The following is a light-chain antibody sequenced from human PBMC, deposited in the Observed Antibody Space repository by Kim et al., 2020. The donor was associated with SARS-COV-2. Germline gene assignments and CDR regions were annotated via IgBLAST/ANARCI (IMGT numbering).Light chain of an antibody. J-gene: IGLJ2*01. Sequence: GQSITLSCTGGTTDIGKYDAVAWHQQHPGKTPKLILFHVSSRPSWISNRFSGSKSGNTASLTISGLQPDDEADYYCSSYITSTTLLFGGGTKVTVL. CDR1: TTDIGKYDA. CDR2: HVS. CDR3: SSYITSTTLL. V-gene: IGLV2-14*03.